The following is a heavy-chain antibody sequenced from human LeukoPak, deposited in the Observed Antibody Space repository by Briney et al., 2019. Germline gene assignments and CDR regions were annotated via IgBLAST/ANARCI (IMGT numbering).Heavy chain of an antibody. J-gene: IGHJ5*02. V-gene: IGHV4-34*10. CDR3: ARYCSGGSCYGRFDG. CDR2: INHSGST. Sequence: SETLSLTCAVYGGSFSGYYWSWIRQPPGKGLEWIGEINHSGSTNYNPSLKSRVTMSVDTSKNQFSLKLSSVTAADTAVYYCARYCSGGSCYGRFDGWGQGTLVTASS. CDR1: GGSFSGYY. D-gene: IGHD2-15*01.